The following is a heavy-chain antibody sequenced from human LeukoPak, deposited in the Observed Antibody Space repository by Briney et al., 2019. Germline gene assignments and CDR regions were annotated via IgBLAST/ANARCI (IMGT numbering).Heavy chain of an antibody. CDR1: GGSISSGGYS. Sequence: SETLSLTCAVSGGSISSGGYSWSWIRQPPGQGLEWIGYIYHSGSTYYNPSLKSRVTISVDRSKNQFSLKLSSVTAADTAVYYCARTYCSSTSCYDGNYYYYGMDVWGKGTTVTVSS. CDR3: ARTYCSSTSCYDGNYYYYGMDV. V-gene: IGHV4-30-2*01. J-gene: IGHJ6*04. CDR2: IYHSGST. D-gene: IGHD2-2*01.